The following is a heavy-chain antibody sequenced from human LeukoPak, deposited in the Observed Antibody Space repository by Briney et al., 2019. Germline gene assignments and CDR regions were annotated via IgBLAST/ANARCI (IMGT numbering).Heavy chain of an antibody. CDR2: INTNTGNP. Sequence: ASVKVSCKASGYTFTSYAMNWVRQAPGQGLEWMGWINTNTGNPTYAQGFTGRFVFSLDTSTSTAYLQISSLKAEDTAVYYCARCQSRGNSGWCWFDPWGQGTLVTVSS. D-gene: IGHD6-19*01. J-gene: IGHJ5*02. CDR1: GYTFTSYA. V-gene: IGHV7-4-1*02. CDR3: ARCQSRGNSGWCWFDP.